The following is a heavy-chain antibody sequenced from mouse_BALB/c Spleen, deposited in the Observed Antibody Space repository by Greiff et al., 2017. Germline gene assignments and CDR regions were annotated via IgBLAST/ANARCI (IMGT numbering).Heavy chain of an antibody. D-gene: IGHD3-2*01. J-gene: IGHJ4*01. Sequence: EVQRVESGGGLVKPGGSLKLSCAASGFTFSSYAMSWVRQSPEKRLEWVAEISSGGSYTYYPDTVTGRFTISRDNAKNTLYLEMSSLRSEDTAMYYCAKEDSSANYYAMDDWGQGTSVTVSS. CDR3: AKEDSSANYYAMDD. CDR2: ISSGGSYT. CDR1: GFTFSSYA. V-gene: IGHV5-9-4*01.